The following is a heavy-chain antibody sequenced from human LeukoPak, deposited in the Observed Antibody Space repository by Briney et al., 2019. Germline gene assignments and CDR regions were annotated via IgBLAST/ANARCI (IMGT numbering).Heavy chain of an antibody. CDR1: GFTVSSNY. J-gene: IGHJ4*02. CDR3: ARGPVKKPSPYYFDY. D-gene: IGHD1-14*01. V-gene: IGHV3-66*01. CDR2: IYSGGST. Sequence: PGGSLRLSCAASGFTVSSNYMSWVRQAPGKGLEWVSVIYSGGSTYYADSVKGRFTISRDNSKNTLYLQMNSLRAEDTAVYYCARGPVKKPSPYYFDYWGQGTLVTVSS.